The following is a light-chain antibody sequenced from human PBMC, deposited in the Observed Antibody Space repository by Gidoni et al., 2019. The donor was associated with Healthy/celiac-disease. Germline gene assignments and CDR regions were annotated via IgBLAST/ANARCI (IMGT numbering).Light chain of an antibody. CDR2: EVS. CDR1: SSDVGGYNS. V-gene: IGLV2-14*01. CDR3: SSYTSSSTRV. Sequence: QSALTQPASVSGSPGQSITLSCTGTSSDVGGYNSVSWYQQHPGKAPKLMSYEVSTRTSGVFNCFSGSKSGNTSSLTISGLQAEDEADYYCSSYTSSSTRVFGGGTKLTVL. J-gene: IGLJ2*01.